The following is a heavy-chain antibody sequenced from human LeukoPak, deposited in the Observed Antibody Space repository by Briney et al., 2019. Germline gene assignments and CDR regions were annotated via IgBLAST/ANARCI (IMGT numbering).Heavy chain of an antibody. D-gene: IGHD6-13*01. CDR1: GGSISSSNW. V-gene: IGHV4-4*02. Sequence: SETLSLTCAVSGGSISSSNWWSWVRQPPGKGLEWIGEIYHSGSTNYNPSLKSRVTISVDKSKNQFSLKLSSVTAADTAVYYCAFIAAAYYYYGMDVWGQGTTVTVSS. J-gene: IGHJ6*02. CDR3: AFIAAAYYYYGMDV. CDR2: IYHSGST.